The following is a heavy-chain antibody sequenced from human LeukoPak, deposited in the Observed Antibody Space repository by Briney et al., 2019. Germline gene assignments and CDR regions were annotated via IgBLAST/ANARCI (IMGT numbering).Heavy chain of an antibody. V-gene: IGHV4-38-2*01. CDR2: IYHSGST. Sequence: SETLSLTCAVSGYSISSGYYWGWIRQPPGKGLEWNGSIYHSGSTYYNPSLKSRVTISVDTSKNQFSLKLSSVTAADTAVYYCASAVVPAAAFDIWGQGTMVTVSS. D-gene: IGHD2-2*01. J-gene: IGHJ3*02. CDR1: GYSISSGYY. CDR3: ASAVVPAAAFDI.